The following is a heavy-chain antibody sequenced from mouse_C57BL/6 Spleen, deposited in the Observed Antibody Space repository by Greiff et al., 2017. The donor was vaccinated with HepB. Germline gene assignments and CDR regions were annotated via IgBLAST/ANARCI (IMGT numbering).Heavy chain of an antibody. CDR3: ARDQDYDGGGYAMDY. D-gene: IGHD2-4*01. CDR2: INYDGSST. J-gene: IGHJ4*01. Sequence: EVKLVESEGGLVQPGSSMKLSCTASGFTFSDYYMAWVRQVPEKGLEWVANINYDGSSTYYLDSLKSRFIISRDNAKNILYLQMSSLKSEDTATYYCARDQDYDGGGYAMDYWGQGTSVTVSS. V-gene: IGHV5-16*01. CDR1: GFTFSDYY.